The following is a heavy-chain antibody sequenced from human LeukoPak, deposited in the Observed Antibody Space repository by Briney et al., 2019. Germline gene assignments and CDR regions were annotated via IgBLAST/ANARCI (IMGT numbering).Heavy chain of an antibody. D-gene: IGHD3-10*01. Sequence: GVSLRLSCEASGFSFTNTWMSWVRQAPGKGLEWVGRVKSKADDGTTDYAAPVQGRFTISRDDSKNTLSLQMNSLKTEDTAVYYCATEGGSGSYYGDDAFDMWGQGTMVTVSS. CDR3: ATEGGSGSYYGDDAFDM. CDR1: GFSFTNTW. V-gene: IGHV3-15*01. J-gene: IGHJ3*02. CDR2: VKSKADDGTT.